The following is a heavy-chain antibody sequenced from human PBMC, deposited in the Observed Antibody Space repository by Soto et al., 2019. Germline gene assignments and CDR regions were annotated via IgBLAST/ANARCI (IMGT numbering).Heavy chain of an antibody. J-gene: IGHJ6*02. D-gene: IGHD4-17*01. CDR2: ISYDGSNK. Sequence: GGSLRLSCAASGFTFSSYAMHWVRQAPGKGLEWVAVISYDGSNKYYADSVKGRFTISRDNSKNTLYLQLNSLRAEDTAVYYCAIDGLTPAHGDYVVYYYYGMDVWGQGTTVTVSS. V-gene: IGHV3-30-3*01. CDR3: AIDGLTPAHGDYVVYYYYGMDV. CDR1: GFTFSSYA.